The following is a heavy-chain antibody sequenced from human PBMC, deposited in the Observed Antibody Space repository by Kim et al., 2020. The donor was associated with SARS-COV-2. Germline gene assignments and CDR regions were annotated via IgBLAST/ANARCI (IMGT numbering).Heavy chain of an antibody. V-gene: IGHV4-30-2*04. D-gene: IGHD4-17*01. CDR3: ARDPTTVVTGY. J-gene: IGHJ4*02. Sequence: TYYNPSLKSRVTISVDTSKNQFSLKLSSVTAADTAVYYCARDPTTVVTGYWGQGTLVTVSS. CDR2: T.